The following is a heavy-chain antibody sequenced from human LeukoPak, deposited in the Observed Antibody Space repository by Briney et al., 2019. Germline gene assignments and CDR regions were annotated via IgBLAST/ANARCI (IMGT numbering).Heavy chain of an antibody. CDR1: GFIFTKYW. CDR3: ARDQYYGSGSYYF. CDR2: VNSDGSAT. J-gene: IGHJ4*02. D-gene: IGHD3-10*01. V-gene: IGHV3-74*01. Sequence: SGGSLRLSCAASGFIFTKYWMHWVRQAPGKGLVWVSHVNSDGSATSYADSVKGRFTISRDNAKNTVYLHMNSLRVEDTAVYYCARDQYYGSGSYYFWGQGTLVTVSS.